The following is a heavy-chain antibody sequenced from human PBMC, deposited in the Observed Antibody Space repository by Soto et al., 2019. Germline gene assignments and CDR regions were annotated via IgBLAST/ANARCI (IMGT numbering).Heavy chain of an antibody. CDR2: ISTYSGNT. D-gene: IGHD5-12*01. CDR3: ARDNGYNDY. J-gene: IGHJ4*02. CDR1: GYTFNNYG. Sequence: QLVQSGAEVKKPGASVKVSCKASGYTFNNYGVIWVRQAPGQGLEWMGWISTYSGNTNYAQKFQGRVTMATDQSTTKAYMELASLRSDDTAVYYCARDNGYNDYWGQGTLVTVSS. V-gene: IGHV1-18*01.